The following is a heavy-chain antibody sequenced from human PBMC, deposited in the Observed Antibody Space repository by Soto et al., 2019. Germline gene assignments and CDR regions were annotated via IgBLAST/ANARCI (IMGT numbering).Heavy chain of an antibody. CDR1: GYTFTSYY. Sequence: ASVKVSCKASGYTFTSYYMHWVRQAPGQGLEWMGIINPSGGSTSYAQKFQGRVTMTRDTSTSTVYMELSSLRSEDTAVYYCARESVAYYDSSGPDYWGQGTLVTVSS. CDR3: ARESVAYYDSSGPDY. CDR2: INPSGGST. V-gene: IGHV1-46*01. D-gene: IGHD3-22*01. J-gene: IGHJ4*02.